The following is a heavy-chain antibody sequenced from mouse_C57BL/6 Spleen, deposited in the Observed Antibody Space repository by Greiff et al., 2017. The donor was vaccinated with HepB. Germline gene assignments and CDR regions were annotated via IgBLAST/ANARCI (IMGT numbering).Heavy chain of an antibody. CDR1: GYTFTSYW. Sequence: QVQLQQPGAELVKPGASVKLSCKASGYTFTSYWMHWVKQRPGQGLEWIGMIHPNSGSTNYNEKFKSKATLTVDKSSSTAYMQLSSLTSEDSAVYYCAREGGDYYGSSYAMDYWGQGTSVTVSS. CDR3: AREGGDYYGSSYAMDY. V-gene: IGHV1-64*01. J-gene: IGHJ4*01. CDR2: IHPNSGST. D-gene: IGHD1-1*01.